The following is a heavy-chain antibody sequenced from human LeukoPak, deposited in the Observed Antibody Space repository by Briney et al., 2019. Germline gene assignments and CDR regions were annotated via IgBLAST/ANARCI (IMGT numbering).Heavy chain of an antibody. Sequence: GGSLRLSCSAFEFTFSSYNMSWVRQAPGKGLEWVSAISGSGGSTYYADSVKGRFTISRDNSKNTLYLQMNSLRAEDTAVYYCAKRASPLAAASLWGQGTLVTVSS. CDR3: AKRASPLAAASL. CDR1: EFTFSSYN. CDR2: ISGSGGST. D-gene: IGHD6-13*01. J-gene: IGHJ4*02. V-gene: IGHV3-23*01.